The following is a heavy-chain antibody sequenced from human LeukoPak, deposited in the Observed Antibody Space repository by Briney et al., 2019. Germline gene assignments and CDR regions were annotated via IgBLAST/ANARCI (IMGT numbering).Heavy chain of an antibody. CDR3: ARAYYGSGRNCYYYYMDV. J-gene: IGHJ6*03. V-gene: IGHV1-8*01. Sequence: ASVKVSCKASGYTFTSYDINWVRQATGQGLEWMGWMNPNSGNTGYAQKFQGRVTMTRNTSISTAYMELSSLRSEDTAVYYCARAYYGSGRNCYYYYMDVWGKGTTVTVSS. CDR1: GYTFTSYD. D-gene: IGHD3-10*01. CDR2: MNPNSGNT.